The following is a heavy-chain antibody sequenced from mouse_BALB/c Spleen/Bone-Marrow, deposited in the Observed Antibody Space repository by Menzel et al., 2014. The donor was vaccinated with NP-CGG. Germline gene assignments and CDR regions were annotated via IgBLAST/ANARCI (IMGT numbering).Heavy chain of an antibody. V-gene: IGHV14-3*02. D-gene: IGHD1-1*01. CDR1: GFNIKDTY. CDR3: GRYALRYDCNAMVF. Sequence: EVQRVESGAQLVKPGASVKLSCTASGFNIKDTYMHWVKQRPEQGLDWIGRIDPANGITKYDPKFQGKATITADTSSKQAYLQLSKLAGEDNDDCYCGRYALRYDCNAMVFRGQGTSVTVSP. CDR2: IDPANGIT. J-gene: IGHJ4*01.